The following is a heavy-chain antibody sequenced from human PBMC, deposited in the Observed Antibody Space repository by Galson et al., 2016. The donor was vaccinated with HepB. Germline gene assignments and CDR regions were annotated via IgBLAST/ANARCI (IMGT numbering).Heavy chain of an antibody. CDR1: GFTFSSYG. CDR2: IWYDGSNK. CDR3: ARDNAWFGERRFYYYYGLDV. D-gene: IGHD3-10*01. V-gene: IGHV3-33*01. Sequence: SLRLSCAASGFTFSSYGIHWVRQAPGKGLEWVAVIWYDGSNKNYADSVKGRFTISRDNSNNTLYLQMYSLRAEDTAVYYCARDNAWFGERRFYYYYGLDVWGQGTTVTVSS. J-gene: IGHJ6*02.